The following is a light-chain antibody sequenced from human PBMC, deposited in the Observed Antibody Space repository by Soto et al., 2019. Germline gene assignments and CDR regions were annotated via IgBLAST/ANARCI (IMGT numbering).Light chain of an antibody. CDR3: QHYNNWPPST. J-gene: IGKJ5*01. CDR1: QSVRSK. Sequence: EIVMTQSPGTLSVSPGERATLSCRASQSVRSKLAWYQQKPGQAPRLLIYDASTRATGIPARFSGSGSGTEFTLTIRSLQSEDFAVYYCQHYNNWPPSTFGQGTRLEIK. CDR2: DAS. V-gene: IGKV3-15*01.